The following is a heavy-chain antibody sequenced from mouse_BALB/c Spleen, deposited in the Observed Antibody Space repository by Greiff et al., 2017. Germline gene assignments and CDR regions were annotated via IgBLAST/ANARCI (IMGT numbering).Heavy chain of an antibody. CDR3: ARGRDGYYFDY. J-gene: IGHJ2*01. CDR1: GFTFSSYA. Sequence: EVHLVESGGGLVKPGGSLKLSCAASGFTFSSYAMSWVRQTPEKRLEWVASISSGGSTYYPDSVKGRFTISRDNARNILYLQMSSLRSEDTAMYYCARGRDGYYFDYWGQGTTLTVSS. CDR2: ISSGGST. V-gene: IGHV5-6-5*01. D-gene: IGHD2-3*01.